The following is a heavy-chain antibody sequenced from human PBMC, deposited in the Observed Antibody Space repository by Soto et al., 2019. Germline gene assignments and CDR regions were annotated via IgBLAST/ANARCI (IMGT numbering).Heavy chain of an antibody. CDR3: ATDYYDSSGYYYAFDY. J-gene: IGHJ4*02. D-gene: IGHD3-22*01. CDR1: GGTFSSYA. CDR2: IIPIFGTA. V-gene: IGHV1-69*13. Sequence: SVKVSCKASGGTFSSYAISWVRQAPGQGLEWMGGIIPIFGTANYAQKFQGRVTITADESTSTAYMELSSLRSEDTAVYYCATDYYDSSGYYYAFDYWGQGTLVTVSS.